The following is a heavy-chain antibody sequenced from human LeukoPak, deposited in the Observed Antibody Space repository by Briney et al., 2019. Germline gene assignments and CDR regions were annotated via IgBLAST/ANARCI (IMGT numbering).Heavy chain of an antibody. D-gene: IGHD3-16*02. V-gene: IGHV4-34*01. J-gene: IGHJ6*02. CDR3: ASISLMDV. Sequence: SETLSLTCAAYGGSFSGYYWSWIRQPPGKGLEWIGEINHSGSTNYNPSLKSRVTISVDTSKNQFSLKLSSVTAADTAVYYCASISLMDVWGQGTTVTVSS. CDR2: INHSGST. CDR1: GGSFSGYY.